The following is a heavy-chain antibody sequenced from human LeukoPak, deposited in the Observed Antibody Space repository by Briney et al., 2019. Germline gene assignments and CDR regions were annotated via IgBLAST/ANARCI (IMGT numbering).Heavy chain of an antibody. Sequence: PGGSLRLSCAASGFTFSSYGMHWVRQAPGKGLEWVAFIWYDGSNKYYADSVKGRFTISRDNSKNTLYLQMNSLRAEDTAVYYCAKDAAYGSGSYWGQGTLVTVSS. D-gene: IGHD3-10*01. J-gene: IGHJ4*02. CDR3: AKDAAYGSGSY. CDR1: GFTFSSYG. V-gene: IGHV3-30*02. CDR2: IWYDGSNK.